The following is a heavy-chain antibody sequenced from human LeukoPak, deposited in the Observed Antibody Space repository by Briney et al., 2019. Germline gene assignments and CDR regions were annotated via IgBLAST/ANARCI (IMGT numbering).Heavy chain of an antibody. Sequence: ASVKVSCKASGYIITTYAMHWVRQAPGQRLEWMGWINAANGNTKLSQKFQDRITIIRDKSANTAYMELSSLRSEDTAVYYCARDRIGYEYYNGMDVWGQGTTVTVSS. CDR1: GYIITTYA. J-gene: IGHJ6*02. V-gene: IGHV1-3*01. CDR2: INAANGNT. CDR3: ARDRIGYEYYNGMDV. D-gene: IGHD2/OR15-2a*01.